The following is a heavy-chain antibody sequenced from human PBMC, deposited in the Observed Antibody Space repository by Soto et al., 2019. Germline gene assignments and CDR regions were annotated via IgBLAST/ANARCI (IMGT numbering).Heavy chain of an antibody. CDR2: IKQDGSEK. Sequence: EVQLVESGGGLVQPGGSLRLSCAASGFTFSSYWMSWVGQAPGKGLEWVANIKQDGSEKYYVDSVKGRFTISRDNAKNSLYLQMNSLRAEDTAVYYCARDRGYGKYYFDYWGQGTLVTVSS. V-gene: IGHV3-7*05. J-gene: IGHJ4*02. CDR1: GFTFSSYW. D-gene: IGHD3-10*01. CDR3: ARDRGYGKYYFDY.